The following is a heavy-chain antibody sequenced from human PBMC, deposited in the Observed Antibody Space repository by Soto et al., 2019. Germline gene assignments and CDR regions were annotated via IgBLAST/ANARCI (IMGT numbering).Heavy chain of an antibody. CDR3: ARDLYYDSSGYYYGWFDP. V-gene: IGHV4-61*08. J-gene: IGHJ5*02. D-gene: IGHD3-22*01. Sequence: SETLSLTCSVSGDSVNSGGSYWSWVRQHSGKGLEWIGCIYSSGTTFYSPSLKSRVTISVDTSKNQFSLKLSSVTAADTAVYYCARDLYYDSSGYYYGWFDPWGQGTLVTVSS. CDR2: IYSSGTT. CDR1: GDSVNSGGSY.